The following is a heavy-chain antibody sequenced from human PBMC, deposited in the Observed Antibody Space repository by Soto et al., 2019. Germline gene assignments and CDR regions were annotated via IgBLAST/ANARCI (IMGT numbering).Heavy chain of an antibody. J-gene: IGHJ6*02. CDR3: ARDVFCGGAPACPDMDV. V-gene: IGHV1-18*04. CDR1: GYTFSGYS. CDR2: ISGYNGNT. D-gene: IGHD2-21*01. Sequence: PGASVKVSCKASGYTFSGYSITWVRQAPGQGLEWMGRISGYNGNTNYARTLRDRLTLTTDTSTSTAYMELRSLTSDDTAVYYCARDVFCGGAPACPDMDVWGQGTTVTVSS.